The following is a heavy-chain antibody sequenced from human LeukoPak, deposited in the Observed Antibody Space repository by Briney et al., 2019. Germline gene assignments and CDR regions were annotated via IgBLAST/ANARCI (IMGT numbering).Heavy chain of an antibody. CDR2: ISYDGSNK. CDR3: AREFNWGPKGDHFDY. Sequence: GGSLRLSCAASGFTFSSYAMHWVRQAPGKGLEWVAVISYDGSNKYYADSVKGRFTLSRDNSKNTQYLQMNSLRAEDTAVYYCAREFNWGPKGDHFDYWGQGTLVTVSS. CDR1: GFTFSSYA. V-gene: IGHV3-30*04. J-gene: IGHJ4*02. D-gene: IGHD7-27*01.